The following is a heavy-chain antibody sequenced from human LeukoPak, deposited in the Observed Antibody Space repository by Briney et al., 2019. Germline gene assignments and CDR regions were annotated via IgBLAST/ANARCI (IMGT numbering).Heavy chain of an antibody. Sequence: PGGSLRLSCAASGFTFSSYAMSWVRQAPGKGLKWVSAISGSGGSTYYADSVKGRFTISRDNAKNSLYLQMNSLRAEDTAVYYCARDIEAAGLFLDYWGQGTLVTVSS. CDR3: ARDIEAAGLFLDY. D-gene: IGHD6-13*01. J-gene: IGHJ4*02. CDR2: ISGSGGST. V-gene: IGHV3-23*01. CDR1: GFTFSSYA.